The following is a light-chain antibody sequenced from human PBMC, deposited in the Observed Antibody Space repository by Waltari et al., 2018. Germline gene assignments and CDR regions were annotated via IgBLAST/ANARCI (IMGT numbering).Light chain of an antibody. Sequence: SYVLTQPPSVSVAPGQTARITCGGNNIGSESVHWYQQKPGQAPVLVVYDVSDRPSGIPERFSGSNSGNTATLTISRVEAGDEADYYCQVWDSSSDLWVFGGGTKLTVL. CDR3: QVWDSSSDLWV. CDR1: NIGSES. J-gene: IGLJ3*02. CDR2: DVS. V-gene: IGLV3-21*02.